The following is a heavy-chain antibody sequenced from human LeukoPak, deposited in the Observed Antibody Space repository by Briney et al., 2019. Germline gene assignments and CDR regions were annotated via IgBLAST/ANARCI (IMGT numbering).Heavy chain of an antibody. Sequence: PSETLSLTCAVSGYSISSGYYWGWIRQPPGKGLEWIGSIYYSGSTYYNPSLKSRVTISVDTSKNQFSLKLSSVTAADTAVYYCARRSTGGGVFDYWGQGTLVTVSS. J-gene: IGHJ4*02. V-gene: IGHV4-38-2*01. CDR3: ARRSTGGGVFDY. CDR2: IYYSGST. CDR1: GYSISSGYY. D-gene: IGHD3-16*01.